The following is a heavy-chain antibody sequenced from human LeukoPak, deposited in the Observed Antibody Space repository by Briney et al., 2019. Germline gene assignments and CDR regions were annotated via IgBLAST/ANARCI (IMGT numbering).Heavy chain of an antibody. CDR3: ANSYNWNYWFDP. CDR2: IIPIFGTA. J-gene: IGHJ5*02. CDR1: GGTFSSYA. V-gene: IGHV1-69*13. D-gene: IGHD1-7*01. Sequence: GASVKVSCKASGGTFSSYAISWLRQAPGQGLDWMGGIIPIFGTANYAQKFQGRVTITADETTSTAYMELSSLRSEDTAVYYCANSYNWNYWFDPWGQGTLVTVSS.